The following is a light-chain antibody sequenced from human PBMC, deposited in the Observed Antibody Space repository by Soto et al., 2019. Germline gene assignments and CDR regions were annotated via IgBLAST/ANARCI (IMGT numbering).Light chain of an antibody. CDR1: QSISRS. CDR2: AAS. V-gene: IGKV1-39*01. CDR3: QQSYGSPMYT. J-gene: IGKJ2*01. Sequence: DIQLTQSPSSLSASVGARVTITCRASQSISRSLNWYQQKPGKAPKVLIYAASSLQSGVPLRFSGSGSGTDFTLTISSLQPEDFATHYCQQSYGSPMYTFGQGTKLEI.